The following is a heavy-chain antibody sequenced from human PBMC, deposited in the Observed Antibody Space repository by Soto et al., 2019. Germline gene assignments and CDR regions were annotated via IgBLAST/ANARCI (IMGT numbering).Heavy chain of an antibody. Sequence: LRLSCAASGFTFSSYAMHWVRQAPGKGLEWVAVISYDGSNKYYADSVKGRFTISRDNSKNTLYLQMNSLRAEDTAVYYCARGDDFWRRYYYGMDVWGQGTTVTVSS. CDR3: ARGDDFWRRYYYGMDV. CDR2: ISYDGSNK. V-gene: IGHV3-30-3*01. J-gene: IGHJ6*02. D-gene: IGHD3-3*01. CDR1: GFTFSSYA.